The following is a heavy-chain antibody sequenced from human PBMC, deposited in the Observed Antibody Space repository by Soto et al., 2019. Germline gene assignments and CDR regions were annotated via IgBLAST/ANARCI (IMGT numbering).Heavy chain of an antibody. Sequence: SETLSLTCAVYGGSFSGYYWSWIRQPPGKGLEWIGEINHSGSTNYNPSLKSRVTISVDTSKNQFSLKLSSVTAADTAVYYCARGTKSSSDLHYYYYYGMDVWSQETTVTVSS. D-gene: IGHD6-6*01. CDR3: ARGTKSSSDLHYYYYYGMDV. J-gene: IGHJ6*02. CDR2: INHSGST. V-gene: IGHV4-34*01. CDR1: GGSFSGYY.